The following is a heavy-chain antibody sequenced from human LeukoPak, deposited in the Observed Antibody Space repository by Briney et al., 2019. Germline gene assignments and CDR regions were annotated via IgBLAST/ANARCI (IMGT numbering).Heavy chain of an antibody. J-gene: IGHJ5*02. CDR2: IYTSGST. Sequence: SETLSLTCTVSGGSISSYYWTWIRQPAGKELEGIGRIYTSGSTNYNPSLKSRVTMSVDTSKNQFSLKLSSVTAADTAVYYCARDYGSGSQRTPCGGWFDPWGQGTLVTVSS. V-gene: IGHV4-4*07. CDR1: GGSISSYY. D-gene: IGHD3-10*01. CDR3: ARDYGSGSQRTPCGGWFDP.